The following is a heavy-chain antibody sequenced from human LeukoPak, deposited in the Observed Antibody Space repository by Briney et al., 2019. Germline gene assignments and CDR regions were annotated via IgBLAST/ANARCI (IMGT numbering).Heavy chain of an antibody. J-gene: IGHJ3*02. Sequence: GASVKVSCKASGYTLTELSMHWVRQAPGKGLEWMGGFDPEDGETIYAQKFQGRVTMTEDTSTDTAYMELSSLRSEDTAVYYCATEVLTYYYDSSGPRNGAFDIRGQGTMVTVSS. CDR3: ATEVLTYYYDSSGPRNGAFDI. CDR1: GYTLTELS. V-gene: IGHV1-24*01. D-gene: IGHD3-22*01. CDR2: FDPEDGET.